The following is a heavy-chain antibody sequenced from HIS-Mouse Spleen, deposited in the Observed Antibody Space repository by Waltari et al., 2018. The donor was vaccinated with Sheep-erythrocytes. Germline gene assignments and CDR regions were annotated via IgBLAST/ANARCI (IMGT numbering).Heavy chain of an antibody. CDR1: GYTFTGYY. V-gene: IGHV1-2*02. D-gene: IGHD1-26*01. CDR3: ARGSEWELLTFDI. Sequence: QVQLVQSGAEVKKPGASVKVSCKASGYTFTGYYMHWVRQAPGQGLEWIGWLNANSGDTTYAQRSQGRVTMTRDTYISTAYMELSRLRSDDTAVYYCARGSEWELLTFDIWGQGTMVTVSS. J-gene: IGHJ3*02. CDR2: LNANSGDT.